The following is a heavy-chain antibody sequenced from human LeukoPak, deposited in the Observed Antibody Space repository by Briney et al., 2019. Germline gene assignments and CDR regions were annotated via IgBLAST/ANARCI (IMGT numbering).Heavy chain of an antibody. V-gene: IGHV1-2*02. CDR1: GYTFTGYY. D-gene: IGHD2-2*01. Sequence: APVKVSCKASGYTFTGYYMHWVRQAPGQGLGWMGWINPNSGGTNYAQKFQGRVTMTRDTSISTAYMELSRLRSGDTAVYYCARDVIVPAANWFDPWGQGTLVTVSS. CDR2: INPNSGGT. CDR3: ARDVIVPAANWFDP. J-gene: IGHJ5*02.